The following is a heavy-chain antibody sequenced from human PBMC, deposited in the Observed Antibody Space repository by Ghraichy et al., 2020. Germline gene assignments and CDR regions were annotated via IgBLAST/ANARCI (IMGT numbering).Heavy chain of an antibody. V-gene: IGHV4-61*01. CDR1: GASVSSSRFY. CDR2: IYYSGHT. J-gene: IGHJ4*02. CDR3: ARDPGDRGLPDY. D-gene: IGHD5-12*01. Sequence: SQTLSLTCTVSGASVSSSRFYWSWIRQPPGERPEWIGYIYYSGHTNNNPSLKSRVTISIDTSKNQFSLKLTSVTAADTAKYYCARDPGDRGLPDYWGQGTLVTVSS.